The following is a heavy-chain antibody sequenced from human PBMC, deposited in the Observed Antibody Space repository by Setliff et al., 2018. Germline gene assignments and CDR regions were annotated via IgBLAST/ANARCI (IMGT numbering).Heavy chain of an antibody. CDR1: GGSISSYY. CDR2: IYTSGST. D-gene: IGHD3-10*01. CDR3: ARGSYYGSGNIDS. Sequence: PSETLSLTCTVSGGSISSYYWSWIRQPPWKGLEWIGYIYTSGSTNYNPDLKSRITIALDTSKNQFSLKLISVIAADTTVYYCARGSYYGSGNIDSWGQGTLVTVSS. V-gene: IGHV4-4*08. J-gene: IGHJ4*02.